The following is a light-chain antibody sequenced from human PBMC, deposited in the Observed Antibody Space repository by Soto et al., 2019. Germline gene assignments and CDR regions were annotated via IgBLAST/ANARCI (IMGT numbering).Light chain of an antibody. CDR3: CSFAHSSTSYV. V-gene: IGLV2-23*01. J-gene: IGLJ1*01. Sequence: QSVLTQPASVSGSPGQSITISCTGTSSDVGSSNLVSWYQQHPGKTPKLIIYEGSRRPSGVSGRFSGSMSGNAASLTISELQAEDEADYYCCSFAHSSTSYVFGPGTEVTVL. CDR1: SSDVGSSNL. CDR2: EGS.